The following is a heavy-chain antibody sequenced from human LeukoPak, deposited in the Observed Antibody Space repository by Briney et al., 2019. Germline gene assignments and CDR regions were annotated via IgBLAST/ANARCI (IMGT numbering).Heavy chain of an antibody. CDR1: GGSISSGRYY. CDR2: IYTSGST. V-gene: IGHV4-61*02. J-gene: IGHJ5*02. CDR3: ARGPTTMVRGVIGFDP. Sequence: SETLSLTCTVSGGSISSGRYYWSWIPQPAGRGLEWIVRIYTSGSTNYNPSLKSRVTISVDTSNNQFSLKLSSVTAADTAVYYCARGPTTMVRGVIGFDPWGQGTLVSVSS. D-gene: IGHD3-10*01.